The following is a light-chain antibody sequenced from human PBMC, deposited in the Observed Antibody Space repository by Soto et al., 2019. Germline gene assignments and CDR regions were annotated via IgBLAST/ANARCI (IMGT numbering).Light chain of an antibody. J-gene: IGKJ1*01. V-gene: IGKV3-15*01. CDR3: QQYGSSPGT. CDR1: QNIGSN. CDR2: GAS. Sequence: EVVMTQSPATLSASPGERVILSCRASQNIGSNLAWYQQRPGQAPRLLMYGASTRATETPARFSGSGSATDFTLTISSLQSEDFAVYYCQQYGSSPGTFGQGTKVEIK.